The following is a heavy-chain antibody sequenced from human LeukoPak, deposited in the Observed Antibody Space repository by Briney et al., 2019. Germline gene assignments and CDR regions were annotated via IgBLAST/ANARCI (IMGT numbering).Heavy chain of an antibody. CDR2: ISYDGSNK. V-gene: IGHV3-30-3*01. J-gene: IGHJ4*02. Sequence: PGRSLRLSCAASGFTFSSYAMHWVRQAPGKGLEWVAVISYDGSNKYYADSVKGRFTISRDNSKNTLYLQMNSLRSEDTAVYYCARGSYYYGSGRDYFDYWGQGTLVTVSS. CDR3: ARGSYYYGSGRDYFDY. D-gene: IGHD3-10*01. CDR1: GFTFSSYA.